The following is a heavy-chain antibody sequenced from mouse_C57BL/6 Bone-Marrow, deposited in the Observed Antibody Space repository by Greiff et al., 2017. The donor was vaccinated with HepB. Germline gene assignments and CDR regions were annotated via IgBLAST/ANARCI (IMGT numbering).Heavy chain of an antibody. V-gene: IGHV1-80*01. CDR1: GYAFSSYW. CDR3: AGGEGYDYPAWFAY. J-gene: IGHJ3*01. Sequence: QVQLQQSGAELVKPGASVKISCKAPGYAFSSYWMNWVKQRPGKGLEWIGQICPGDGDTNYNGKFKGKATLTADKSSSTAYMQLSNLTSEDYAVYFGAGGEGYDYPAWFAYWGQGTLVTVSA. CDR2: ICPGDGDT. D-gene: IGHD2-4*01.